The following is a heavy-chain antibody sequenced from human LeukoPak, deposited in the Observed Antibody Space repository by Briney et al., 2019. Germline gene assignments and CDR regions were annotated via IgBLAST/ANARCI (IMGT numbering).Heavy chain of an antibody. Sequence: GGSLRLSCAASGFTFSSYSMNWVRQAPGKGLEWVSSISSSSSYIYYADSVKGRFTISRDNAKNSLYLQMNSLRAEDTAVYYCASVAVAGSANDYWGQGTLVTVSS. CDR1: GFTFSSYS. CDR3: ASVAVAGSANDY. V-gene: IGHV3-21*01. D-gene: IGHD6-19*01. J-gene: IGHJ4*02. CDR2: ISSSSSYI.